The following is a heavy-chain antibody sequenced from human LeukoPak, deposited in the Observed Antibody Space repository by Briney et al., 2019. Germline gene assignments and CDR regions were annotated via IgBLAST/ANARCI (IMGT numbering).Heavy chain of an antibody. CDR2: IRSKAYGGTT. CDR1: GFTFGDYA. J-gene: IGHJ4*02. Sequence: GGSLRLSCTASGFTFGDYAMSWVRQAPGKGLEWVGFIRSKAYGGTTEYAASVKGRFTISRDDSKSIAYLQMNSLKTEDTAVYYCTRDEELRYFDWLFNFDYWGQGTLVTVSS. V-gene: IGHV3-49*04. D-gene: IGHD3-9*01. CDR3: TRDEELRYFDWLFNFDY.